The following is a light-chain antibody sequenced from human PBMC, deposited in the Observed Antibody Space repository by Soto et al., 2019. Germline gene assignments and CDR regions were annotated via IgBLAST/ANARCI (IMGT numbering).Light chain of an antibody. Sequence: DIQMTQSPSTLSASVGDRVTITCRASQSISNWLAWYQQKPGKAPKLLIYRASSLDSGVPSRFSGSASETELTLTISSLQPDDFATYYCQQYLTYSRTFGPGTKVEIK. CDR1: QSISNW. CDR3: QQYLTYSRT. J-gene: IGKJ1*01. V-gene: IGKV1-5*03. CDR2: RAS.